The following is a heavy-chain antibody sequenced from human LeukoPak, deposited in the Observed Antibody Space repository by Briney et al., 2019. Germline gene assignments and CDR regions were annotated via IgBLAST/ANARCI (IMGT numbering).Heavy chain of an antibody. CDR3: ARGGIAPH. CDR1: GFTFSSYG. Sequence: PGRSLRLSCAASGFTFSSYGMHWVRQAPGKGLEWVAVISYDGSNKYYADSVKGRFTISTDNSKNTLYLQMNSLRAEDTAVYYCARGGIAPHWGQGTLVTVSS. J-gene: IGHJ4*02. D-gene: IGHD6-13*01. CDR2: ISYDGSNK. V-gene: IGHV3-30*03.